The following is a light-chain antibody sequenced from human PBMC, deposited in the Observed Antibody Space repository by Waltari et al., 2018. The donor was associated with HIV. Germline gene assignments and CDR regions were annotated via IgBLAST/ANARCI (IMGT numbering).Light chain of an antibody. J-gene: IGKJ1*01. CDR2: REF. Sequence: DIVLNQSPDSLAVSLGERATIHSKSSQSENCLVWYQQKPGQPPRLLIDREFNREFGVPDRFSCSGSVTDFTLTISSLQAEDVAVYYCQRCYTTPWTFGQGTRVEIK. CDR3: QRCYTTPWT. CDR1: QSENC. V-gene: IGKV4-1*01.